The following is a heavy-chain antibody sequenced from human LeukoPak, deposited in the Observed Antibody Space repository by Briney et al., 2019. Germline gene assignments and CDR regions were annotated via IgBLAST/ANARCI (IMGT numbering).Heavy chain of an antibody. CDR2: INTDGRSI. CDR3: VRGDTFRGFDI. D-gene: IGHD5-18*01. Sequence: GGSLRLSCTSSELTFTSQWVHWVRQAPGKGLEWVSRINTDGRSITYADSVKGRFTISRDDAKNTLYLYMNTLRAEDTAVYFCVRGDTFRGFDIWGQGTTVIVSS. CDR1: ELTFTSQW. J-gene: IGHJ3*02. V-gene: IGHV3-74*03.